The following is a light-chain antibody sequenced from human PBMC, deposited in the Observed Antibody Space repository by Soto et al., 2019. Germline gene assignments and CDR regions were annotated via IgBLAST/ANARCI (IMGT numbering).Light chain of an antibody. Sequence: EIVVTQSPGTLSLSPGERATLSCRASQSVSSTYLAWYQQKPAQAPRLLIFGASSRATSIPDRFSGSGSVTDFTLTISRLERKEFAVYYCQQYDNEQLFTFGPGTKAEIK. J-gene: IGKJ3*01. CDR2: GAS. V-gene: IGKV3-20*01. CDR3: QQYDNEQLFT. CDR1: QSVSSTY.